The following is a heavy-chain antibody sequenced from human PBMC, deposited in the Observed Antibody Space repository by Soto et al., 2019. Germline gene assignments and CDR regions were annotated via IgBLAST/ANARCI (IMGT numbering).Heavy chain of an antibody. CDR2: TYYRSKWYN. J-gene: IGHJ5*02. Sequence: PSQTLSLTCAISGDSVSSNSAAWNWIRQSPSRGLEWLGRTYYRSKWYNDYAVSVKSRITINPDTSKNQFSLQLNSVTPEDTAVYYCARDTEGYCSSTSCYTGNWFDPWGQGTLVTVSS. D-gene: IGHD2-2*02. CDR3: ARDTEGYCSSTSCYTGNWFDP. V-gene: IGHV6-1*01. CDR1: GDSVSSNSAA.